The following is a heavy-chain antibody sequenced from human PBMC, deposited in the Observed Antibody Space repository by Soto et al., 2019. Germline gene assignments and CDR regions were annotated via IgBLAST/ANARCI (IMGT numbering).Heavy chain of an antibody. V-gene: IGHV4-4*07. CDR2: IFGIGYT. CDR1: GGSMTNYY. D-gene: IGHD3-3*01. Sequence: QVQLQESGPRLVKPSETLSLTCTVSGGSMTNYYWAWIRQPAGKGLEWIGRIFGIGYTNYNPSLKSRVILSVDTSKSQFSLTLTSVTAADTAVYYCVREGDFSGNNGHPLFDYWGQGTLVSVSS. J-gene: IGHJ4*02. CDR3: VREGDFSGNNGHPLFDY.